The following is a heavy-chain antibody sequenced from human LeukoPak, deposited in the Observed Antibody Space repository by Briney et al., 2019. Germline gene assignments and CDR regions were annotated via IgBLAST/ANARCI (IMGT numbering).Heavy chain of an antibody. CDR2: IYSGGST. D-gene: IGHD1-26*01. V-gene: IGHV4-4*07. CDR1: GGSISSYY. J-gene: IGHJ4*02. CDR3: ARENTGSYREFDY. Sequence: SETLSLTCTVSGGSISSYYWSWTRQPAGKGLEWIGRIYSGGSTNYNPSLKSRVTMSVDSSNNQFSLKLSSVTAADTAVFYCARENTGSYREFDYWGQGTLVTVSS.